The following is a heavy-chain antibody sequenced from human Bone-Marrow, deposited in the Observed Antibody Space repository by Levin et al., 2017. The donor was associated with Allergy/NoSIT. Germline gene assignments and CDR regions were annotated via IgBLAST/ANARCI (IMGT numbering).Heavy chain of an antibody. CDR2: ISSSSSYI. J-gene: IGHJ4*02. CDR1: GFTFSSYS. Sequence: GESLKISCAASGFTFSSYSMNWVRQAPGKGLEWVSSISSSSSYIYYADSVKGRFTISRDNAKNSLYLQMNSLRAEDTAVYYCARAGSSRDYFDYWGQGTLVTVSS. D-gene: IGHD2-2*01. V-gene: IGHV3-21*01. CDR3: ARAGSSRDYFDY.